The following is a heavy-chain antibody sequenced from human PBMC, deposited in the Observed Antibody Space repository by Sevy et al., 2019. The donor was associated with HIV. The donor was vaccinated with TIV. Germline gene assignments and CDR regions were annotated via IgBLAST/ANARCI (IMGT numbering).Heavy chain of an antibody. CDR1: GFTFSDYY. CDR3: ARATGYDFWSGYFS. V-gene: IGHV3-11*01. D-gene: IGHD3-3*01. Sequence: GESLKISCAASGFTFSDYYMSWIRQAPGKGLEWISYISRSGGTMYYADSVKGRFTISRDNAKNSLYLQMNSLRAGDTAVYYCARATGYDFWSGYFSWGQGTLVTVSS. J-gene: IGHJ5*02. CDR2: ISRSGGTM.